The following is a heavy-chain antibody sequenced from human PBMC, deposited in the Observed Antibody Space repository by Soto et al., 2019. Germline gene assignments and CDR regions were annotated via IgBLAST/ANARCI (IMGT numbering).Heavy chain of an antibody. V-gene: IGHV4-59*01. CDR2: IYYSGST. Sequence: SDTLSLTCTVSGGSISSYYWSWIRQPPGKGLEWIGYIYYSGSTNYNPSLKSRVTISVDTSKNQFSLKLSSVTAADTAVYYCARGGNSGRYYFYFDYWGQGTVATVSS. CDR1: GGSISSYY. D-gene: IGHD1-26*01. CDR3: ARGGNSGRYYFYFDY. J-gene: IGHJ4*02.